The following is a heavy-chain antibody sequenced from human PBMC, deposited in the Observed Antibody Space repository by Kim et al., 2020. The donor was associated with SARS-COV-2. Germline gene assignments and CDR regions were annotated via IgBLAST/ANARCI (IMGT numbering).Heavy chain of an antibody. CDR2: IYYSGST. CDR3: ARGDYYYDSSGYQNWFDP. V-gene: IGHV4-31*03. J-gene: IGHJ5*02. Sequence: SETLSLTCTVSGGSISSGGYYWSWIRQHPGKGLEWIGYIYYSGSTYYNPSLKSRVTISVDTSKNQFSLKLSSVTAADTAVYYCARGDYYYDSSGYQNWFDPWGQGTLVTVSS. CDR1: GGSISSGGYY. D-gene: IGHD3-22*01.